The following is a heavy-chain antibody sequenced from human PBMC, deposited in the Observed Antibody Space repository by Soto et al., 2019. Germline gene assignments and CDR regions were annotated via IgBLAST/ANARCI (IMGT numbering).Heavy chain of an antibody. Sequence: QVQLVQSGAEVKKPGSSVKVSCKASGGTLSSYTFSCVRQAPGQGLECMGRVIPNLGVTNYAKKFQGRFTIVVDTSTSTAYMELNSLRYEDTAVYYCARDKGYCSDTSCPDFDYWGQGTLVTVSS. CDR3: ARDKGYCSDTSCPDFDY. CDR2: VIPNLGVT. V-gene: IGHV1-69*08. J-gene: IGHJ4*02. D-gene: IGHD2-15*01. CDR1: GGTLSSYT.